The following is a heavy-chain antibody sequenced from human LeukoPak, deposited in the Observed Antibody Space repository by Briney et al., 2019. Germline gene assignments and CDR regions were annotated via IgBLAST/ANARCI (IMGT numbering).Heavy chain of an antibody. V-gene: IGHV4-39*01. CDR3: VACRYGRHVDF. CDR2: FYFGTTT. D-gene: IGHD5-18*01. Sequence: PSETLSLTCTVSGDSVTFDDYFWGWIRQPPGKGLEWIGTFYFGTTTYHNPSLRSRVTISVDASENQFSVRLNSVTAADTAVDFCVACRYGRHVDFWGQGTLVTVSS. J-gene: IGHJ4*02. CDR1: GDSVTFDDYF.